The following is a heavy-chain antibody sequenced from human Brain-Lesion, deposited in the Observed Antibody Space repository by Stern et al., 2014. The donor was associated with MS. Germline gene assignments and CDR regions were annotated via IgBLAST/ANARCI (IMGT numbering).Heavy chain of an antibody. CDR2: IIPMFGTA. Sequence: QVQLVESGAEVKKPGSSVRVSCKASGGIFCSFAISWVRQAPGQGLEWMGGIIPMFGTANYAQKFQGRVTITADDSTGTAYMEVSSLRSEDTAVYYCASSVGELTPEAVWGQGTTVTV. D-gene: IGHD3-10*01. J-gene: IGHJ6*02. CDR1: GGIFCSFA. CDR3: ASSVGELTPEAV. V-gene: IGHV1-69*01.